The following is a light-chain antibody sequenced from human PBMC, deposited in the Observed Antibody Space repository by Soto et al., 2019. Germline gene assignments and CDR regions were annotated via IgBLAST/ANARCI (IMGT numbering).Light chain of an antibody. CDR3: SSYTSSSTLV. J-gene: IGLJ1*01. Sequence: QSVLTQPASVSGSPGQSITISCTGTSSDVGGYNYVSWYQQHPGKAPKLMIYEVSNRPSGVSNRFSGSKSGNTASLTISGLQAEDEAAYYCSSYTSSSTLVFGTGTK. CDR1: SSDVGGYNY. CDR2: EVS. V-gene: IGLV2-14*01.